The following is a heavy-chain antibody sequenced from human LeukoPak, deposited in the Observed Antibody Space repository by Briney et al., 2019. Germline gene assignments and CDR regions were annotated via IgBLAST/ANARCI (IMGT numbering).Heavy chain of an antibody. CDR1: GVSISSGDYY. CDR3: ASQPSGSNFYYYYMDV. D-gene: IGHD1-26*01. J-gene: IGHJ6*03. Sequence: SETLSLTCTVSGVSISSGDYYRSWIRQPPRKGLEWIGGIYYSGSTYYNPPLKSLVTISVDTSQSQFSLKLSSVTAADTAVYYCASQPSGSNFYYYYMDVWGKGTTVTVSS. CDR2: IYYSGST. V-gene: IGHV4-39*07.